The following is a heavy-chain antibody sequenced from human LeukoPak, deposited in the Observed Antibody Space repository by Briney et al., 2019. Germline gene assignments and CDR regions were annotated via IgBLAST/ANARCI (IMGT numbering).Heavy chain of an antibody. V-gene: IGHV3-21*01. CDR3: ARDRGQLEIDP. D-gene: IGHD2-2*01. J-gene: IGHJ5*02. CDR2: ISSSSSYI. Sequence: GGSLRLSCAASGFTFSSYEMNWVRQAPGKGLEWVSSISSSSSYIYYADSVKGRFTISRDNAKNSLYLQMNSLRAEDTAVYYCARDRGQLEIDPWGQGTLVTVSS. CDR1: GFTFSSYE.